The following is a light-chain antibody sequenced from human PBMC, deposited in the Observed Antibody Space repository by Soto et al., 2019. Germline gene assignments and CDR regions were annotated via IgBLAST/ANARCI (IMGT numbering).Light chain of an antibody. Sequence: QSALTQPPSASGSPGQSVTISCTGASSDVGGYSYVSWYQQHPGKAPKLMIYEVSKRPSGVSKRFSASKSGNTASLTISGLQAEDEADYYCSSYTISSTVVFGGGTKLTVL. CDR3: SSYTISSTVV. V-gene: IGLV2-14*01. J-gene: IGLJ2*01. CDR2: EVS. CDR1: SSDVGGYSY.